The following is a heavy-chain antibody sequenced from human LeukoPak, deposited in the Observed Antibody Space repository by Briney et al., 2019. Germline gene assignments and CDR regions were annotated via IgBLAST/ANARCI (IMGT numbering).Heavy chain of an antibody. CDR1: GLTFSNAW. D-gene: IGHD3-10*01. CDR2: IKNKADGGTT. V-gene: IGHV3-15*01. J-gene: IGHJ3*02. CDR3: ARRRAGSPSYSDAFDI. Sequence: GGSLRLSCAASGLTFSNAWMSWVRQAPGKGLEWVGRIKNKADGGTTDYAAPVKGRFTISRENAKNSLYLQMDSLRAGDTAVYYCARRRAGSPSYSDAFDIWGQGTKVTVSS.